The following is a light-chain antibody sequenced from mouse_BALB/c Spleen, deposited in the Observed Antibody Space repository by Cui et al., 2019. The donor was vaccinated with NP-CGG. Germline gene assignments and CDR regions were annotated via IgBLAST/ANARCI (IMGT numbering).Light chain of an antibody. CDR2: GTN. CDR3: ALWYSNHWV. V-gene: IGLV1*01. Sequence: QAVVTQDSALTTSPGETVTLTCRSSTGAVTTSNYANWVQKKPDHLFTGLIGGTNNRAPGVPARFSGSLIRDKAALTITGAQTEDEAIYFCALWYSNHWVFGGGTKLTVL. CDR1: TGAVTTSNY. J-gene: IGLJ1*01.